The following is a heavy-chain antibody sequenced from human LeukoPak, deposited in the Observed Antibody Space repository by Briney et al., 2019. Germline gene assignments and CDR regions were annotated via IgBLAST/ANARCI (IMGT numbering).Heavy chain of an antibody. CDR3: AREGGPYRPLDY. Sequence: SETLSPTCTVSGASISSYYWSWIRQPAGKGLEWIGRIYTSGSANYNPSLKTRVTMSVDTSKNQFSLKLSSVTAADTAVYYCAREGGPYRPLDYSGQGTLVTVSS. J-gene: IGHJ4*02. V-gene: IGHV4-4*07. CDR1: GASISSYY. CDR2: IYTSGSA.